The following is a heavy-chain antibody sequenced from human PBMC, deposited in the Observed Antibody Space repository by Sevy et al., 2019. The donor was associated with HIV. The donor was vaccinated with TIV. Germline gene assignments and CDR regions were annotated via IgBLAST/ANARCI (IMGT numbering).Heavy chain of an antibody. CDR2: INPNSGGT. CDR3: AIRYGGYYYYGMDV. Sequence: ASVKVSCKASGYTFTGYYMHWVRQAPGQGLEWMGWINPNSGGTNYAQKFQGRVTMTRDTSISTAYMELSRLRSDDTAVYYCAIRYGGYYYYGMDVWGQGTTVTVSS. D-gene: IGHD4-17*01. J-gene: IGHJ6*02. V-gene: IGHV1-2*02. CDR1: GYTFTGYY.